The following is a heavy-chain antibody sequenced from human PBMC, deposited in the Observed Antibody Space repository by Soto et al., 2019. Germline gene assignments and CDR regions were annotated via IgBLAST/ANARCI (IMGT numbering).Heavy chain of an antibody. Sequence: GGSLRLSCAASGFTFDNYAMTWVRRAPGKGLEWVSGISGAGLATYSADSVKGRFTISRDNSKSTLYLQMNSLRAEDTAVYYCTKGITVVVPDAFDSWGQGTLVTVSS. CDR3: TKGITVVVPDAFDS. J-gene: IGHJ4*02. D-gene: IGHD2-2*01. V-gene: IGHV3-23*01. CDR1: GFTFDNYA. CDR2: ISGAGLAT.